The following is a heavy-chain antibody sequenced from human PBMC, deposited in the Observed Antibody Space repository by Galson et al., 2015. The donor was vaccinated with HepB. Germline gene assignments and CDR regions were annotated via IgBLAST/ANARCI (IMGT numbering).Heavy chain of an antibody. Sequence: SLRLSCAASGFTFSNAWMSWVRQAPGKGLEWVGRIKSKTDGGTTDYAAPVKGRFTISRDDSKNTLYLQMNSLKTEDTAVYYCTTDHQLLWFGELLLGYWGQGTLVTVSS. CDR3: TTDHQLLWFGELLLGY. V-gene: IGHV3-15*01. D-gene: IGHD3-10*01. J-gene: IGHJ4*02. CDR2: IKSKTDGGTT. CDR1: GFTFSNAW.